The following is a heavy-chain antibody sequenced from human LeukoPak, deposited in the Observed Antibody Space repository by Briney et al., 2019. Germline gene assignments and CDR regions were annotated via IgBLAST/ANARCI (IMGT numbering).Heavy chain of an antibody. Sequence: GESLKISCKGSGYSFTNYWIGWVRQMPGKGLEWMGIIYPGDSDTGYSPSFQGQVTISADKSISTAYLQWSSLKASDTAMYFCARHSRLHDYRTPFDYWGHGTLVTVSS. CDR3: ARHSRLHDYRTPFDY. CDR2: IYPGDSDT. D-gene: IGHD4-11*01. J-gene: IGHJ4*01. CDR1: GYSFTNYW. V-gene: IGHV5-51*01.